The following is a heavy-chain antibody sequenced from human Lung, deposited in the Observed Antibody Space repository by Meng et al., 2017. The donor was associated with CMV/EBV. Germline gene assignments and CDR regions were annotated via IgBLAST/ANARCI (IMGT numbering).Heavy chain of an antibody. D-gene: IGHD7-27*01. CDR3: ARTRKTNSGAGPENS. CDR2: IIPNSGGT. CDR1: GYPFTDYF. Sequence: ASVXVSXKASGYPFTDYFVHWVRQAPGQGLEWMAYIIPNSGGTSYAQKFQGRVTVTRDTSVSTAYMELRNLKSDDTAVYYCARTRKTNSGAGPENSWAQGTXVTVSS. J-gene: IGHJ1*01. V-gene: IGHV1-2*02.